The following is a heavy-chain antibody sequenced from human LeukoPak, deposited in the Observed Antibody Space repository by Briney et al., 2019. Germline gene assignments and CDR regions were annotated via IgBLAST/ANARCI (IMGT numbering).Heavy chain of an antibody. Sequence: PSETLSLTCTVSGGSISSYYWSWIRQPPGKGLEWIGYIYYSGSTNYNPSLKSRVTISVDTSKNQFSLKLSSVTAADTAVYYCARAAWYYYDSSGYDAFDIWGQGTMVTVSS. CDR1: GGSISSYY. CDR2: IYYSGST. V-gene: IGHV4-59*12. D-gene: IGHD3-22*01. J-gene: IGHJ3*02. CDR3: ARAAWYYYDSSGYDAFDI.